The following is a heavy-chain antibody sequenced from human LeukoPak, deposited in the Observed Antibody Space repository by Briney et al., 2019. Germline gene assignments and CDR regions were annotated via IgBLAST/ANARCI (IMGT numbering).Heavy chain of an antibody. D-gene: IGHD2-8*02. CDR2: ISYDGTAK. CDR3: ARVLTGSWDWFDP. Sequence: GGPWGLSWEASGLTFGRYPITWFGRPQGKGREWVAVISYDGTAKFYADSVKGRFTISRDNAKNTLYLQMSSLRAEDTAEYYCARVLTGSWDWFDPWGQGTLVTVSS. CDR1: GLTFGRYP. J-gene: IGHJ5*02. V-gene: IGHV3-30-3*01.